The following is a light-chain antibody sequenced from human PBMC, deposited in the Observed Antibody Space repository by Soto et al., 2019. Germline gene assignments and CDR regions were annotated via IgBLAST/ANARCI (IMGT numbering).Light chain of an antibody. Sequence: QSVLTQPPSSSGAPGQRVTISCSGSISNIGSNTVNWYQQLPGTAPKLLIYTNNQRPSGVRDRFSGSRSGTSASLAICGLQSEDEADYYCAAWDDSLNGFVFGTGTKVTVL. CDR1: ISNIGSNT. CDR2: TNN. CDR3: AAWDDSLNGFV. V-gene: IGLV1-44*01. J-gene: IGLJ1*01.